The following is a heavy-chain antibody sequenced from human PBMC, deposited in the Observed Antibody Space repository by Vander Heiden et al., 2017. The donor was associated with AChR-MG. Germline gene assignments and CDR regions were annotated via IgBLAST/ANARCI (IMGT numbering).Heavy chain of an antibody. D-gene: IGHD3-9*01. J-gene: IGHJ6*02. CDR3: ARDRGYYDILTGYSKPVYYYYGMDV. Sequence: QVQLVQSGAEVKKPGSSVKVSCKASGGTFSSYAISWVRQAPGQGLEWMGGIIPIFGTANYAQKFQGRVTITADESTSTAYMELSSLRSEDTAVYYCARDRGYYDILTGYSKPVYYYYGMDVWGQGTTVTVSS. V-gene: IGHV1-69*01. CDR2: IIPIFGTA. CDR1: GGTFSSYA.